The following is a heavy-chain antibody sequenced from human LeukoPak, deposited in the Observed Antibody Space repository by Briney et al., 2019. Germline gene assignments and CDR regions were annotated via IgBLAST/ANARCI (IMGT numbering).Heavy chain of an antibody. CDR2: ISASGGST. D-gene: IGHD2-2*01. V-gene: IGHV3-23*01. J-gene: IGHJ5*02. CDR1: GFTFSSYA. Sequence: PGGSLRLSCAASGFTFSSYAMSWVRQAPGKGLEWVSAISASGGSTYYADSVKGRFTISRDNSKNTLYLQMNSLRAEDTAVYYCAACSTSCSFGFDPWGQGTLVTVSS. CDR3: AACSTSCSFGFDP.